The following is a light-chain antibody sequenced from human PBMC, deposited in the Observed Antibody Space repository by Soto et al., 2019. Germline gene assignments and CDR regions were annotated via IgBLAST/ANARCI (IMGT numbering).Light chain of an antibody. J-gene: IGKJ2*01. CDR1: QSISSSS. Sequence: EIALTQSPGTLSLSPGERATLSCRASQSISSSSLAWYQQKPGQAPRLLISGASTRATGIPDRFGGSGSGTDFTLTISRLEPEDFAVYYCQQYGSSPPYTFGQGIKVEIK. V-gene: IGKV3-20*01. CDR2: GAS. CDR3: QQYGSSPPYT.